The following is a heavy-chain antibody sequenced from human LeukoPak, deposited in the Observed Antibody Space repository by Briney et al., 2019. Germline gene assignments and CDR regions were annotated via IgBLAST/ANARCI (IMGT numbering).Heavy chain of an antibody. CDR1: GYTFTAYY. Sequence: ASVKVSCKASGYTFTAYYMHWVRQAPGQGLEWMGWINPNSGGTNYAQKFQGRVTMTRDTSISTAYMELTRLRSDDTAVYYCAQRSPLIVDYGDYKAFDIWGQGTMVTVSS. V-gene: IGHV1-2*02. D-gene: IGHD4-17*01. CDR3: AQRSPLIVDYGDYKAFDI. J-gene: IGHJ3*02. CDR2: INPNSGGT.